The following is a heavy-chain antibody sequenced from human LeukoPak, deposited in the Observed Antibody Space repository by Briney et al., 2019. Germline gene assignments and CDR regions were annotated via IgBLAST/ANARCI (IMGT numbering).Heavy chain of an antibody. D-gene: IGHD5-24*01. V-gene: IGHV3-7*01. Sequence: PGGSLRLSCAASGFTFSSYWMSWVRQAPGKGLEWVANIKQDGSEKYYVDSVKGRFTISRDNAKNSLYLQMNSLRAEDTAVYYCAQGGDGYKWDAFDIWGQGTMVTVSS. J-gene: IGHJ3*02. CDR1: GFTFSSYW. CDR3: AQGGDGYKWDAFDI. CDR2: IKQDGSEK.